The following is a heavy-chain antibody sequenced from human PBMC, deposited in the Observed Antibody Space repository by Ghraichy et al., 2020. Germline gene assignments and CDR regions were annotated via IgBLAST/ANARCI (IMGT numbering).Heavy chain of an antibody. Sequence: GGSLRLSCAASGFTVSSNYMSWVRQAPGKGLEWVSVIYSGGSTYYADSVKGRFTISRDNSKNTLYLQMNSLRAEDTAVYYCARLVVITDWYFDLWGRGTLVTVSS. J-gene: IGHJ2*01. CDR1: GFTVSSNY. D-gene: IGHD3-22*01. V-gene: IGHV3-53*01. CDR2: IYSGGST. CDR3: ARLVVITDWYFDL.